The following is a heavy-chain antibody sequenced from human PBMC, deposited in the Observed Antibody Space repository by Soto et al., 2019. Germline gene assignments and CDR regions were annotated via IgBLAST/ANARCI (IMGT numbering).Heavy chain of an antibody. Sequence: QVQLMQSGAEVRKPGASVRLSCETSGYNFNQYYIHWVRQAPGQGLVWMGIINLRGGTTEYAHKLRGRVTVTGDTSTKTAYMELRRLRSEDTAMYFCARGPEDSDVPRWYYWGQGTLVTVSS. V-gene: IGHV1-46*02. CDR2: INLRGGTT. CDR3: ARGPEDSDVPRWYY. CDR1: GYNFNQYY. J-gene: IGHJ4*02. D-gene: IGHD6-13*01.